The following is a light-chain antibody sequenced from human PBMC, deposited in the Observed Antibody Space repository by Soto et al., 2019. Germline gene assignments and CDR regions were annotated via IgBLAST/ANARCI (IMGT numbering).Light chain of an antibody. CDR1: QYINTF. Sequence: DIQMTQSPSSLSASVGDRVTITCRSSQYINTFLNWYQQQPERAPQLLIDSVSALQSGVPSRFSGRGSGTDFTLTISGLQPEDFATYYCKQRYSSPYTVARGTKLEIK. V-gene: IGKV1-39*01. CDR2: SVS. CDR3: KQRYSSPYT. J-gene: IGKJ2*01.